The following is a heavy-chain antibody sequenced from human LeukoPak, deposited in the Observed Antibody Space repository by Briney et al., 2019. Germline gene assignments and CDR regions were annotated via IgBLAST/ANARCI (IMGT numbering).Heavy chain of an antibody. J-gene: IGHJ3*02. D-gene: IGHD1-14*01. CDR3: AKPYRGPSAFDI. V-gene: IGHV4-39*01. CDR1: GGSMSSSSYY. CDR2: IYYSGST. Sequence: SSETLSLTXTVSGGSMSSSSYYWGWIRQPPGKGLEWIGNIYYSGSTYYNPSLKSRVTISVDASKNQFSLKLSSVTAADTAVCYCAKPYRGPSAFDIWGQGTMVTVSS.